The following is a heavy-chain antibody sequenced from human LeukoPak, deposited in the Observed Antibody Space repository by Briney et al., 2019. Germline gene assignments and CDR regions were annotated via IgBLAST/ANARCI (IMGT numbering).Heavy chain of an antibody. D-gene: IGHD6-25*01. CDR1: GLTFSDAW. J-gene: IGHJ1*01. CDR2: IKSKIDGGTT. V-gene: IGHV3-15*01. Sequence: SGGSLRLSCTVPGLTFSDAWLTWVRQAPGKGLEWVGHIKSKIDGGTTQYAAPVKDRFTISRDDSKNTLHLQMNSLKTEDTAVYFCTKDLPLSGAKFFQHWGQGTLVTVSS. CDR3: TKDLPLSGAKFFQH.